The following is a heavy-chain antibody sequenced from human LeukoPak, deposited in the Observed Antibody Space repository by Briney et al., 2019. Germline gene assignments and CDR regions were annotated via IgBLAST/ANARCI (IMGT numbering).Heavy chain of an antibody. V-gene: IGHV3-43*02. CDR2: ISGDGGST. D-gene: IGHD3-9*01. CDR1: GFTFDDYA. CDR3: AKDKIHRYLDSPGGMDV. J-gene: IGHJ6*02. Sequence: GGSLRLSCAASGFTFDDYAMHWVRQAPGKGLEWVSLISGDGGSTYYADSVKGRFTISRDNSKNSLYLQMNSLRTEDTALYYCAKDKIHRYLDSPGGMDVWGQGTTVTVSS.